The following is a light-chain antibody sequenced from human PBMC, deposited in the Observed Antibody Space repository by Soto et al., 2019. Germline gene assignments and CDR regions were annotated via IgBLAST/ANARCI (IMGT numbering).Light chain of an antibody. CDR2: RNN. Sequence: QSALTQPPSASGTPGQRVTISCSGSSSNIGNSYVYWYQQLPGTAPKLLIYRNNQRPSGVPDRFSGSKSGTSASLAISGLRSEDEADYYCAAWDDSLSGWVFGGGTQLTVL. CDR1: SSNIGNSY. CDR3: AAWDDSLSGWV. V-gene: IGLV1-47*01. J-gene: IGLJ3*02.